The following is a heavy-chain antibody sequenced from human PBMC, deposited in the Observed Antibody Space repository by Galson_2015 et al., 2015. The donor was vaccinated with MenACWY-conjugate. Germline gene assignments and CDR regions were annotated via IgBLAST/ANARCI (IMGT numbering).Heavy chain of an antibody. J-gene: IGHJ4*01. Sequence: SLRLSCAASGFSFSDYWMGWVRQAPGQGLEWVANIKQDGSGTYYVDSVKGRFTISRDNARNSLSLQMTSLRAEDTAVYFCARAAKSPRPDVWWFLAFDYWGHGTPVTVSS. CDR2: IKQDGSGT. V-gene: IGHV3-7*03. CDR1: GFSFSDYW. CDR3: ARAAKSPRPDVWWFLAFDY. D-gene: IGHD3-16*01.